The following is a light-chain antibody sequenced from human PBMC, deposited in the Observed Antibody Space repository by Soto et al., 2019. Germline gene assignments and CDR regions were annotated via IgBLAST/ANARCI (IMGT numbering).Light chain of an antibody. V-gene: IGKV1-5*01. J-gene: IGKJ1*01. Sequence: IHMTQSPSTLSASVGDRVTITCRASQSISSWLAWYQQKPGKAPKPMIYDASSLESGVPSRFSGSGSGKEFTLTISSLQPDDFATYYCQQYNSYPGTFGQGTKVDI. CDR1: QSISSW. CDR2: DAS. CDR3: QQYNSYPGT.